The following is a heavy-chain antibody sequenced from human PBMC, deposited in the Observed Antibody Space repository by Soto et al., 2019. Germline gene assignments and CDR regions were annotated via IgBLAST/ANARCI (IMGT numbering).Heavy chain of an antibody. CDR3: ARSVAVPGAHIDY. J-gene: IGHJ4*02. Sequence: SETLSLTGSGSGGSISGSYWSWIRQSRGKGLEWLGYVYYTGSTNYSPSLRSRVSISVDTSKNEFSLRLSSVAAADTAVYFCARSVAVPGAHIDYWGQGTQVTVSS. V-gene: IGHV4-59*01. CDR2: VYYTGST. D-gene: IGHD6-19*01. CDR1: GGSISGSY.